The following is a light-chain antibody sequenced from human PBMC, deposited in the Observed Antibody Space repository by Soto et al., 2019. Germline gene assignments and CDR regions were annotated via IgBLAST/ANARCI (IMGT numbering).Light chain of an antibody. J-gene: IGKJ1*01. CDR3: QQYETYLKT. Sequence: DIQMTQSPSTLSASVGDRVTITCRASQSISSWLAWYQQKPGKAPKLLIFDASSLERGVPSRFSGSGSGTEFTLTISRVQPEDFATYYCQQYETYLKTFGQGTKVDIK. CDR2: DAS. V-gene: IGKV1-5*01. CDR1: QSISSW.